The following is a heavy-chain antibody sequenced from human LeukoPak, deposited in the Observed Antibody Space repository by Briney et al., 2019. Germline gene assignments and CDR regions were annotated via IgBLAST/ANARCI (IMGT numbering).Heavy chain of an antibody. CDR3: ARDLDGYRSGNGA. CDR2: ISYDGSNK. J-gene: IGHJ5*02. D-gene: IGHD5-12*01. CDR1: GFTFSSYA. Sequence: GGSLRLSCAASGFTFSSYAIHWVRQAPGKGLEWVAVISYDGSNKYYADSVKGRFTISRDNAKNTLYLQMNSLRVEDTAVYYCARDLDGYRSGNGAWGQGTLVTVSS. V-gene: IGHV3-30-3*01.